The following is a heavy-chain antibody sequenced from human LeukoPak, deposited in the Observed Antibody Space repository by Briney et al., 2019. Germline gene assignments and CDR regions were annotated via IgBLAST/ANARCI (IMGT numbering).Heavy chain of an antibody. CDR3: ARVVVTPLYYFDY. V-gene: IGHV4-34*01. Sequence: SETLSLTCAVYGGSFSGYYWSWIRQPPGKGLEWIGEINHSGSTNYNPSLKSRVTISVDTSKNQFSLKLSTVTAADTAVYHCARVVVTPLYYFDYWGQGTLVTVSS. J-gene: IGHJ4*02. CDR2: INHSGST. CDR1: GGSFSGYY. D-gene: IGHD2-21*01.